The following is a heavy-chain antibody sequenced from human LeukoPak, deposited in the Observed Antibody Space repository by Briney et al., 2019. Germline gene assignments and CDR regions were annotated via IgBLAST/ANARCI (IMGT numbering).Heavy chain of an antibody. CDR2: ISYDGSNT. V-gene: IGHV3-30*03. J-gene: IGHJ4*01. CDR1: GFTFSRYG. D-gene: IGHD3-10*01. CDR3: ARTLMEQVVRGGFDY. Sequence: GGSLRLSCAASGFTFSRYGMHWVRQAPGKGLEWVAVISYDGSNTYYADSVKGRFTISRDNSKNTLYLQMNSLRAGDTAVYYCARTLMEQVVRGGFDYWGHGTLVTVPS.